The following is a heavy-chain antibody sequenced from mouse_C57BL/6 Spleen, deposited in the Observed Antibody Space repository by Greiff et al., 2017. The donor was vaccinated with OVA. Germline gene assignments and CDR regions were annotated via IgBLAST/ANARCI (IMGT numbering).Heavy chain of an antibody. Sequence: QVQLQQPGAELVKPGASVKLSCKASGYTFTSYWMHWVKQRPGQGLEWIGMIHPNSGSTNYNEKFKSKATLTVDKSSSTAYMQLSSLTSEDSAVYYCASSFITTVVAHFDYWGQGTTLTVSS. J-gene: IGHJ2*01. D-gene: IGHD1-1*01. CDR1: GYTFTSYW. CDR3: ASSFITTVVAHFDY. V-gene: IGHV1-64*01. CDR2: IHPNSGST.